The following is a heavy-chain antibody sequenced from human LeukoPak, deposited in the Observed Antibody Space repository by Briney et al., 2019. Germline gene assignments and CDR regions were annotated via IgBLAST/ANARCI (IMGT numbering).Heavy chain of an antibody. D-gene: IGHD2-2*01. Sequence: SGTLSLTCAVSGGSISSSNWWNWVRQPPGKGLEWIGRIYTSGSTNYNPSLKGRVTMSVDTSKNQFSLKLSSVTAADTAVYYCARGVGSTSCQPRWFDPWGQGTLVTVSS. V-gene: IGHV4-4*02. CDR3: ARGVGSTSCQPRWFDP. CDR2: IYTSGST. CDR1: GGSISSSNW. J-gene: IGHJ5*02.